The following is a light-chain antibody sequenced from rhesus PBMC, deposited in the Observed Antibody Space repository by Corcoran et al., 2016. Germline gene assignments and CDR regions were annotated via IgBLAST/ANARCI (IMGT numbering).Light chain of an antibody. J-gene: IGKJ4*01. V-gene: IGKV1-74*01. Sequence: DIQMTQSPSSLSASVGDRVTITCRASENVNNYLHWYQQTPGKAPKLLIYKASTLQSGVPSRFSGSGSGTDYTFPISSLQPEDVATYYWQHGYGTPLTFGGGTKVEIK. CDR3: QHGYGTPLT. CDR2: KAS. CDR1: ENVNNY.